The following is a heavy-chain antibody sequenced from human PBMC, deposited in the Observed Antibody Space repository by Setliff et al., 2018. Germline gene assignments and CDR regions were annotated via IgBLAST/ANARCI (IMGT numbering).Heavy chain of an antibody. V-gene: IGHV1-69*05. CDR1: GGTFSSYG. J-gene: IGHJ6*03. CDR2: TIPIFGIT. Sequence: SVKVSCKASGGTFSSYGISWVRQAPGQGLEWMGGTIPIFGITDYAQKFRGRVTIITDESTSTAFMQLSSLRSEDTAVYYCVREGVDSRSSTDYRYYMDVWGKGTTVTVSS. D-gene: IGHD3-22*01. CDR3: VREGVDSRSSTDYRYYMDV.